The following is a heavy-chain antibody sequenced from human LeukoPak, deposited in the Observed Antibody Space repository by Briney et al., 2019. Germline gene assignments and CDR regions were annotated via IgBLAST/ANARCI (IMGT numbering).Heavy chain of an antibody. V-gene: IGHV3-23*01. CDR2: ISGSGGST. J-gene: IGHJ4*02. D-gene: IGHD3-10*01. Sequence: PGGSLRLSCAASGFTFSSYAMSWVHQAPGKGLEWVSAISGSGGSTYYADSVKGRFTISRDNSKNTLYLQMNSLRAEDTAVYYCAKNRGNYYGSGSYYLDYWGQGTLVTVSS. CDR3: AKNRGNYYGSGSYYLDY. CDR1: GFTFSSYA.